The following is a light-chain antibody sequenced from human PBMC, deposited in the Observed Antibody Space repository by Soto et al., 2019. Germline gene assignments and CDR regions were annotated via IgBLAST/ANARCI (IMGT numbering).Light chain of an antibody. CDR1: QSVSSGY. J-gene: IGKJ5*01. CDR3: QQRSHWLT. V-gene: IGKV3D-20*02. CDR2: GAS. Sequence: PGERATLSCMASQSVSSGYLAWYQQKPGQAPRLLIYGASSRATGIPDRFSGSGSGTDFTLTISRLEPEDLAVYYCQQRSHWLTFGQGTRLEIK.